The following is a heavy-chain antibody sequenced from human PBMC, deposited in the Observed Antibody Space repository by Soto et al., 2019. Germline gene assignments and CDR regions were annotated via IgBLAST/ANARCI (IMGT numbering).Heavy chain of an antibody. D-gene: IGHD3-10*01. CDR1: GLSFGSRA. J-gene: IGHJ4*02. Sequence: PERVVRLSCVASGLSFGSRAMTWVRQALGEGLGGVSTITDSGGDSKYADSVSGRITISRDNSKNMLYLQMRSLRAEDSAVYYCARGSKDSYPGSRIFGFWGRGTLVTVSS. CDR3: ARGSKDSYPGSRIFGF. V-gene: IGHV3-23*01. CDR2: ITDSGGDS.